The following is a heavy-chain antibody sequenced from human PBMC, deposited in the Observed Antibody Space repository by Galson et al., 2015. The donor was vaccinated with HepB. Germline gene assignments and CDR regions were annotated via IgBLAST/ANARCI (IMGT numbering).Heavy chain of an antibody. CDR3: ARGGLTDRYYYGMDV. V-gene: IGHV1-69*13. Sequence: SVKVSCKASGGTFSSYAISWVRQAPGQGLEWMGGIIPIFGTANYAQKFQGRVAITADESTSTAYMELSSLRSEDTAVYYCARGGLTDRYYYGMDVWGQGTTVTVSS. CDR1: GGTFSSYA. J-gene: IGHJ6*02. D-gene: IGHD1-14*01. CDR2: IIPIFGTA.